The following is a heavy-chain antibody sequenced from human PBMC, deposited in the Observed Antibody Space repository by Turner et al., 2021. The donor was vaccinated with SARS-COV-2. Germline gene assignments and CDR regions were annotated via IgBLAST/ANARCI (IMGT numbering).Heavy chain of an antibody. V-gene: IGHV3-53*02. CDR1: GVTVSSNY. CDR3: ARDRVDYGMDV. D-gene: IGHD3-3*01. CDR2: IDSGGST. J-gene: IGHJ6*02. Sequence: EVQLVETGGGLIQPAWSLRLSCAASGVTVSSNYMTWVRQAPGKGLGWVSVIDSGGSTYYADSVKGRFTISRDNSKNTMYLQMNSLRAEDTAVYYCARDRVDYGMDVWGQGTTVTVSS.